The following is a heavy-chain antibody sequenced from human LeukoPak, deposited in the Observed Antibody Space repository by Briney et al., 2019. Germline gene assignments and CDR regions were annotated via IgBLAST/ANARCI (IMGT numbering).Heavy chain of an antibody. CDR3: AKAGIAVPATPEY. V-gene: IGHV3-23*01. J-gene: IGHJ4*02. CDR2: ISGSGGST. Sequence: PGGSLRLSCAASGFTVGSHAMTWVRQAPGKGLEWVSAISGSGGSTYYSDSVKGRFIISRDNSKNTLYLQMNSLRAEDTAVYYCAKAGIAVPATPEYCGQGTQVTVSS. D-gene: IGHD6-19*01. CDR1: GFTVGSHA.